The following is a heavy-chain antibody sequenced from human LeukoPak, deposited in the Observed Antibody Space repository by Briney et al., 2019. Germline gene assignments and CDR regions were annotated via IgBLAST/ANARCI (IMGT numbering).Heavy chain of an antibody. CDR1: EFTFSNYA. Sequence: GGSLRLSCAASEFTFSNYAMSWVRQAPGKGLEWVSAISGSGGTTYYADSVKGRFTIPRDNSKNTLYLQMNSLRAEDTALYYCAASQQLVRFQFFDYWGQGTLVTVSS. D-gene: IGHD6-13*01. CDR2: ISGSGGTT. V-gene: IGHV3-23*01. J-gene: IGHJ4*02. CDR3: AASQQLVRFQFFDY.